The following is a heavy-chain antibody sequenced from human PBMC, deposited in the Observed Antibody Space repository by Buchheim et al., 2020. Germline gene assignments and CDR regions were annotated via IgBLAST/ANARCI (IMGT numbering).Heavy chain of an antibody. J-gene: IGHJ4*02. CDR3: ARQADFWSGFADS. V-gene: IGHV5-51*01. CDR2: IYPGDSDT. CDR1: GYSFTSYW. Sequence: EVQLVQSRAEVKKAGESLKISCKGSGYSFTSYWIAWVRQLPGKGLEWMGIIYPGDSDTRYNPAFQGQVTISADKSSSTAYLQWSSLKASDTALYYCARQADFWSGFADSWGQGTL. D-gene: IGHD3-3*01.